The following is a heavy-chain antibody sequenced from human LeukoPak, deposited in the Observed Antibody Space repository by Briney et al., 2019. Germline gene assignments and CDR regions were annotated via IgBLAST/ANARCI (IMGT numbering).Heavy chain of an antibody. Sequence: GESLKISCQVFGYSFSSYGFGWVRQMPAKGLDWMGIIYPGDSDTRYSPSFQGQVTISVNISISTAYLQWSSLKVSDTAIYYCARLNCFDSSGHDDYWGQGTLVTVSS. J-gene: IGHJ4*02. CDR2: IYPGDSDT. V-gene: IGHV5-51*01. D-gene: IGHD3-22*01. CDR1: GYSFSSYG. CDR3: ARLNCFDSSGHDDY.